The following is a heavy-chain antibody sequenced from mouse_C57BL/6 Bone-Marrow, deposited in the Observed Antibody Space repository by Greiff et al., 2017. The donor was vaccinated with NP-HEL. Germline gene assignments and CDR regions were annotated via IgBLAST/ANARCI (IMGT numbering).Heavy chain of an antibody. V-gene: IGHV1-81*01. CDR2: IYPRSGNT. D-gene: IGHD2-4*01. J-gene: IGHJ3*01. Sequence: QVQLQQSGAELARPGASVKLSCKASGYTFTSYGISWVKQRTGQGLEWIGEIYPRSGNTYYNEKFKGKATLTADKSSSTAYMELRSLTSEDSAVYFCASLLYDYDGDWFAYWGQGTLVTVSA. CDR1: GYTFTSYG. CDR3: ASLLYDYDGDWFAY.